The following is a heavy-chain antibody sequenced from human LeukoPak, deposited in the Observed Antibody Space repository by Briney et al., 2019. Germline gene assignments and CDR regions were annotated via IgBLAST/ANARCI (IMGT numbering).Heavy chain of an antibody. Sequence: SETLSLTCAVSGGSINSDGYSWSWIRQPPGKGLEWIGYIYHSGSTYYNPSLKSRVTISVDRSKNQFSLKLSSVTAADTAVYYCARGMGYDSSGYYGYYFDYWGQGTLVTVSS. CDR2: IYHSGST. D-gene: IGHD3-22*01. CDR1: GGSINSDGYS. J-gene: IGHJ4*02. CDR3: ARGMGYDSSGYYGYYFDY. V-gene: IGHV4-30-2*01.